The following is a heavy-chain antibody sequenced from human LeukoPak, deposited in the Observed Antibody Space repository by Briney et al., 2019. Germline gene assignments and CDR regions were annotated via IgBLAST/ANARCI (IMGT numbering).Heavy chain of an antibody. D-gene: IGHD2-2*01. CDR3: ARDLRYCSSTSCYNWFDP. J-gene: IGHJ5*02. V-gene: IGHV3-66*02. Sequence: GGSLRLSCAASGFTFSSNYMSWVRQAPGKGLEWVSVIYSGGSTYYADSVKGRFTISRDNSKNTLYLQMNSLRAEDTAVYYCARDLRYCSSTSCYNWFDPWGQGTLVTVSS. CDR1: GFTFSSNY. CDR2: IYSGGST.